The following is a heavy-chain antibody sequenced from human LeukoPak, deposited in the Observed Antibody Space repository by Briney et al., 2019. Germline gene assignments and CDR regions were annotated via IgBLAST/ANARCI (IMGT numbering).Heavy chain of an antibody. V-gene: IGHV1-69*04. CDR1: GGTFSSYA. CDR3: AMGDTAMGDAFDSFDI. D-gene: IGHD5-18*01. CDR2: IIPVFGIA. Sequence: SVKVSCKASGGTFSSYAISWVRQAPGQGLEWMGRIIPVFGIANYAQKFQGRVTITADKSTSTAYMVLSSLRSEDTAVYYCAMGDTAMGDAFDSFDIWGQGTMVTVSS. J-gene: IGHJ3*02.